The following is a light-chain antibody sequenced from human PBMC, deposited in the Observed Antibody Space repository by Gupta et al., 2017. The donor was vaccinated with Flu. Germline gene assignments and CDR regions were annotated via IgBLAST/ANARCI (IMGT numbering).Light chain of an antibody. Sequence: GTLSLSPGERDTHSCRASQSISSNYLAWYQQKPGQAPRLLIYGASSRATGIPDRFSGSGSGTDFTLNTSRLEPEDFAVYYCQQYVNSPRTFGQGTKVEIK. CDR1: QSISSNY. J-gene: IGKJ1*01. CDR2: GAS. V-gene: IGKV3-20*01. CDR3: QQYVNSPRT.